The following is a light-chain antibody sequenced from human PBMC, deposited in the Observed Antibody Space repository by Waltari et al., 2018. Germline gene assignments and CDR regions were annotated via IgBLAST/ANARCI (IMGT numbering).Light chain of an antibody. CDR1: ILRSYY. Sequence: SSELTQDPAVSVALGQTVRITCQGDILRSYYAGWYQQKPGQAPILVIYSKNNRPSGIPDLFSRSISGNTASLTITGAQAEDEADYYCTSRDSSDNLVFFGGGTSLTVL. CDR2: SKN. CDR3: TSRDSSDNLVF. J-gene: IGLJ2*01. V-gene: IGLV3-19*01.